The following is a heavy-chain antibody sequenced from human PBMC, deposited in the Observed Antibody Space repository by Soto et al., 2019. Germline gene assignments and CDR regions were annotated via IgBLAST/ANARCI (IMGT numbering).Heavy chain of an antibody. CDR1: GFTFSSYW. CDR2: IKQDGSEK. Sequence: PGGSLRLSXAASGFTFSSYWMSWVRQAPGKGLEWVANIKQDGSEKYYVDSVKGRFTISRDNAKNSLYLQMNSLRAEDTAVYYCARGFVVVTGIPAVFDYWGQGTLVTVSS. J-gene: IGHJ4*02. V-gene: IGHV3-7*01. D-gene: IGHD2-21*02. CDR3: ARGFVVVTGIPAVFDY.